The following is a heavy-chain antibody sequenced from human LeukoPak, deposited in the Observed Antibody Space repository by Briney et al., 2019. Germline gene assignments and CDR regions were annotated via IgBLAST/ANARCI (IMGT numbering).Heavy chain of an antibody. J-gene: IGHJ5*02. CDR1: GYTFTSYY. D-gene: IGHD3-9*01. CDR3: ARDYDILTGYSNWFDP. V-gene: IGHV1-46*01. Sequence: ASVKVSCKASGYTFTSYYMHWVRQAPGQGLEWMGIINPSGGSTSYAQKFQGRVTMTRDTPTSTVYMELSSLRSEDTAVYYCARDYDILTGYSNWFDPWGQGTLVTVSS. CDR2: INPSGGST.